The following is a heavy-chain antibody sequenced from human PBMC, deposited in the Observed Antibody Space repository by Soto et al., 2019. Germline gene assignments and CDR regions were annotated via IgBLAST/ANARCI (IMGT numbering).Heavy chain of an antibody. D-gene: IGHD6-19*01. CDR3: ARGVGSSAWSVY. CDR2: IYHSGST. V-gene: IGHV4-4*02. Sequence: QVQLQESGPGLVKPSGTLSLTCAVSGGSISSSNWWSWVRQPPGKGLEWIGEIYHSGSTNYNPSPKSRVTMSVDKPKNQFSLNLSSVTAADTAVYYCARGVGSSAWSVYWGQGTLVTVS. CDR1: GGSISSSNW. J-gene: IGHJ4*02.